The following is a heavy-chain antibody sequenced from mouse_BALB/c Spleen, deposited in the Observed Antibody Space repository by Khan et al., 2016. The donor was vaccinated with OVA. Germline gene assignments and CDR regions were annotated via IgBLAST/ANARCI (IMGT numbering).Heavy chain of an antibody. D-gene: IGHD2-10*02. CDR3: AKSGYGNYGHYFDY. CDR1: GYSFTGYN. CDR2: IDPYYGGT. J-gene: IGHJ2*01. V-gene: IGHV1S135*01. Sequence: LQQSGPELEKPGASVKISCKASGYSFTGYNMNWVKQNNGQNLEWIGNIDPYYGGTTYNQNFKGKATLTVDKSSSTAYMHLSSLTSEDSAVYYCAKSGYGNYGHYFDYWGQGTTLTVSS.